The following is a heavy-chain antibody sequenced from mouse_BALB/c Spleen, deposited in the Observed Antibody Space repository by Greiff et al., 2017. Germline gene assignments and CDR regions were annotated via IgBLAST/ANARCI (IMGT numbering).Heavy chain of an antibody. Sequence: EVKLEESGPGLVKPSQSLSLTCTVTGYSITSDYAWNWIRQFPGNKLEWMGYISYSGSTSYNPSLKSRISITRDTSKNQFFLQLNSVTTEDTATYYCARSWLEPAMDYWGQGTSVTVSS. V-gene: IGHV3-2*02. CDR3: ARSWLEPAMDY. CDR2: ISYSGST. D-gene: IGHD2-2*01. J-gene: IGHJ4*01. CDR1: GYSITSDYA.